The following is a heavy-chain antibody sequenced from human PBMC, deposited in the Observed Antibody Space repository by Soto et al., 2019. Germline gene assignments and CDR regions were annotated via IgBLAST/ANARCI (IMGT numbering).Heavy chain of an antibody. CDR2: ISSSSSTI. D-gene: IGHD3-3*01. J-gene: IGHJ4*02. CDR3: ARDLSPWYDFWSGPKPYYFDY. CDR1: GVTFSSYS. V-gene: IGHV3-48*02. Sequence: LRLSCAASGVTFSSYSMNWVRQAPLKGLEWVSYISSSSSTIYCADSVKGRFTISRDNAKNSLYLQMNSLRDEDTAVYYCARDLSPWYDFWSGPKPYYFDYWGQGTLVTVSS.